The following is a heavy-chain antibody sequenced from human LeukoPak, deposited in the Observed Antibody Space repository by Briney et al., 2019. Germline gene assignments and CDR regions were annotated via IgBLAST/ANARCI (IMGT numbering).Heavy chain of an antibody. Sequence: SETLSLTCTVSGGSIRSYYWSWIRQPPGKGLEWIGYIYYSGSTNYNLSLKTRVTISVAPSKNQFSLKLSSVTAADPAVYSCARLYSRSPAFSYWGQGTLVTVSS. CDR1: GGSIRSYY. CDR2: IYYSGST. J-gene: IGHJ4*02. CDR3: ARLYSRSPAFSY. V-gene: IGHV4-59*01. D-gene: IGHD6-13*01.